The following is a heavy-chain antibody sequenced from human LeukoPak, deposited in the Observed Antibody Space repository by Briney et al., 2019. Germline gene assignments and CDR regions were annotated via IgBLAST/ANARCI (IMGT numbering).Heavy chain of an antibody. V-gene: IGHV4-30-4*02. J-gene: IGHJ4*02. D-gene: IGHD6-13*01. CDR3: ARGSSSWYNYFDY. CDR1: GGSISSGDYY. Sequence: SETLSLTCTVSGGSISSGDYYWSWIRQPPGKGLEWIGYIYYSGSTYYNPSLKSRVTISVDTSKNQFSLKLSSVTAADTAVYYCARGSSSWYNYFDYWGQGTLVTVSS. CDR2: IYYSGST.